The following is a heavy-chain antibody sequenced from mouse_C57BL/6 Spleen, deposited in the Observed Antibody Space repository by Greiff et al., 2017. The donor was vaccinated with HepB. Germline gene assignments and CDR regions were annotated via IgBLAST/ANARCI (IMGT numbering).Heavy chain of an antibody. Sequence: VQLQQPGAELVMPGASVKLSCKASGYTFTSYWMHWVKQRPGQGLEWIGWIYPRDGSTKYNEKFKGKATLTVDTSSSTAYMELHSLTSEDSAVYFCAITTVVAFDYWGQGTTLTVSS. V-gene: IGHV1-85*01. D-gene: IGHD1-1*01. CDR3: AITTVVAFDY. CDR1: GYTFTSYW. J-gene: IGHJ2*01. CDR2: IYPRDGST.